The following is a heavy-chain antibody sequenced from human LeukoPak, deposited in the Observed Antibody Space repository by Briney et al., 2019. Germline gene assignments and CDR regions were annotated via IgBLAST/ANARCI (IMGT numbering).Heavy chain of an antibody. D-gene: IGHD6-13*01. V-gene: IGHV1-8*01. CDR1: GYTFTSYD. CDR2: MNPNSGNT. CDR3: ARGGSSWYLGYYYYMDV. J-gene: IGHJ6*03. Sequence: ASVKVSCEASGYTFTSYDINWVRQATGQGLEWMGWMNPNSGNTGYAQKFQGRVTMTRNTSISTAYMELSSLRSEDTAVYYCARGGSSWYLGYYYYMDVWGKGTTVTISS.